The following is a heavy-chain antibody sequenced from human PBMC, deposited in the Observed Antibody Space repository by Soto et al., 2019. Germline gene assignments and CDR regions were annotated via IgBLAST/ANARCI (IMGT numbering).Heavy chain of an antibody. CDR1: GYTFTGYY. Sequence: ASVKVSCKASGYTFTGYYMHWVRQAPGHGLEWMGWINPNSGGTNYAQKFQGRVTMTRDTSISTAYMELSRLRSDDTAVYYCARDSSSWDGNWFDPWGQGTLVTVSS. CDR2: INPNSGGT. D-gene: IGHD6-13*01. CDR3: ARDSSSWDGNWFDP. J-gene: IGHJ5*02. V-gene: IGHV1-2*02.